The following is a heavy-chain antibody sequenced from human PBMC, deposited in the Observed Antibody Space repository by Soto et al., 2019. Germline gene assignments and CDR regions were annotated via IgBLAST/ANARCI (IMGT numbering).Heavy chain of an antibody. CDR1: GASMTSSSYF. Sequence: PSETLSLTCTISGASMTSSSYFWGFVRQPPGLGLEWIGTIYYNRSTYYSTSLKSRVAISVDTSKNLFSLSLRSVTAADTAMYYFAMTTVTPPDSSDCWGPGALVT. J-gene: IGHJ4*02. CDR2: IYYNRST. D-gene: IGHD4-17*01. CDR3: AMTTVTPPDSSDC. V-gene: IGHV4-39*01.